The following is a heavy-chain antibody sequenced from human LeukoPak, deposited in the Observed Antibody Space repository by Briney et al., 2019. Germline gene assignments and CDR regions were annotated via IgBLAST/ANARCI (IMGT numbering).Heavy chain of an antibody. J-gene: IGHJ1*01. CDR3: ARGGGSGSYITIEYFQH. V-gene: IGHV1-69*04. CDR1: GGTFSSYA. CDR2: TIPILDIA. D-gene: IGHD3-10*01. Sequence: ASVKVSCKASGGTFSSYAISWVRQAPGQGLEWMGRTIPILDIAKYAQKFQGRVTITADKSTSTAYMELSSLRSEDTAVYYCARGGGSGSYITIEYFQHWGQGTLVTVSS.